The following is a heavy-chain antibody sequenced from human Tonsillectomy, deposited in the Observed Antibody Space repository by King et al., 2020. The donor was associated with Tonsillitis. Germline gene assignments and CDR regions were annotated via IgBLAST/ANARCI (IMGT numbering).Heavy chain of an antibody. V-gene: IGHV3-21*01. J-gene: IGHJ4*02. CDR2: ISSSSSYI. CDR1: GFTFSSYS. CDR3: AREMATSLLCLDY. D-gene: IGHD5-24*01. Sequence: QLVQSGGGLVKHGGSLRLSCAASGFTFSSYSMNWVRQAPGKGLEWVSSISSSSSYIYYADSVKGRFTISRDNAKNSLYLQMNSLRAEDTAVYYCAREMATSLLCLDYWGQGTLVTVSS.